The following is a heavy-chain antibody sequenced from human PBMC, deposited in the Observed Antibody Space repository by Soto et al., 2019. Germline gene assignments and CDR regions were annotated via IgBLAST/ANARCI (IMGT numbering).Heavy chain of an antibody. Sequence: QAHLVQSGAEVREPGASVKVSCRTSGYTFINYYIHWVRQAPGHGLEWMAIINPMSGATNYAQKFQGRITLTMDTSTTTVYMEVSSLTPDDTAVYYCARDLAAGDLWGQGTLVTGSS. V-gene: IGHV1-46*01. CDR1: GYTFINYY. D-gene: IGHD2-21*01. CDR3: ARDLAAGDL. CDR2: INPMSGAT. J-gene: IGHJ4*02.